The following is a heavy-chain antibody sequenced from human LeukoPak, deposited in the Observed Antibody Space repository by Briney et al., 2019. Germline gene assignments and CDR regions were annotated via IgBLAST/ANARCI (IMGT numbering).Heavy chain of an antibody. Sequence: ASVKVSCKASGYTFTSYAMNWVRQAPGQGLEWMGWINTNTGNPTYAQGFTGRFVFSLDTSVSTAYLQISSLKAEDTAVYYCARGGYCSGGTCDGDFDDWGQGTLVTVSS. CDR2: INTNTGNP. CDR3: ARGGYCSGGTCDGDFDD. J-gene: IGHJ4*02. CDR1: GYTFTSYA. D-gene: IGHD2-15*01. V-gene: IGHV7-4-1*02.